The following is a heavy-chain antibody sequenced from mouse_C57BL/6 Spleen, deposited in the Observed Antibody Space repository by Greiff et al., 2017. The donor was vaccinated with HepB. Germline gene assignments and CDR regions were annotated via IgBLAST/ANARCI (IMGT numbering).Heavy chain of an antibody. Sequence: VQLQQSGPELVKPGASVKISCKASGYTFNDYYMNWVKQSHGKSLEWIGDINPNNGGTSYNHKFKCKATLTVDKSSSTAYMELRSLTTEYSAVYYCSHDGNYFDDWGQGTTLTVSS. J-gene: IGHJ2*01. CDR2: INPNNGGT. CDR1: GYTFNDYY. D-gene: IGHD2-3*01. V-gene: IGHV1-26*01. CDR3: SHDGNYFDD.